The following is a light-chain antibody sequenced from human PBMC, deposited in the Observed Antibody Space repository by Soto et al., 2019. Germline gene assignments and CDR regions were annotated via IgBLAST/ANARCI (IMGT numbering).Light chain of an antibody. Sequence: IGLTQSPATLSLTPGERATLSCRARQSISSDLAWYQQKPGQAPRLLIYGASTRATGIPARFSGSGSGTEFTLTISSLQSEDFAVYYCQQYNNWPPLTFGGGTKVDIK. CDR1: QSISSD. V-gene: IGKV3-15*01. CDR2: GAS. J-gene: IGKJ4*01. CDR3: QQYNNWPPLT.